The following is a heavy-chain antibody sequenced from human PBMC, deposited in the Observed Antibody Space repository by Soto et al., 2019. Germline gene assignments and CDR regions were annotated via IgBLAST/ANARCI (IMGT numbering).Heavy chain of an antibody. Sequence: PSETLSLTCTVSGGSMSSHYWSWIRQPPGKGLEWIGYIYYSGNTRYNTSLKSRVTISVDTSKNQFSLKLSSVTAADTAVYYCARVWDSSSWRLTDHSFDMWGQGTLVTVSS. V-gene: IGHV4-59*11. CDR3: ARVWDSSSWRLTDHSFDM. D-gene: IGHD6-13*01. CDR1: GGSMSSHY. J-gene: IGHJ3*02. CDR2: IYYSGNT.